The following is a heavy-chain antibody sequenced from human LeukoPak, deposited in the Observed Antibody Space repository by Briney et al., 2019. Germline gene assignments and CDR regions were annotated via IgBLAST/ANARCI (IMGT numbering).Heavy chain of an antibody. CDR3: AKDAPLQFITIFGEWYFDL. D-gene: IGHD3-3*01. J-gene: IGHJ2*01. Sequence: PGGSLRLSCAASGFTFDDYAMHWVRQAPGKGLEWVSCISWNSGSIGYADSVKGRFTISRDNAKNSLYLQMNSLRAEDMALCYFAKDAPLQFITIFGEWYFDLWARGPLVTVSS. V-gene: IGHV3-9*03. CDR1: GFTFDDYA. CDR2: ISWNSGSI.